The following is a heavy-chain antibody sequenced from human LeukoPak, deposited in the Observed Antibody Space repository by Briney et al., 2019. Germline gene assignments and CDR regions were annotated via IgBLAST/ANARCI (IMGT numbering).Heavy chain of an antibody. J-gene: IGHJ6*03. CDR3: AKDGQDYYYYMDV. CDR2: INSDGSST. CDR1: GFTFSSYS. V-gene: IGHV3-74*01. Sequence: GGSLRLSCAASGFTFSSYSMNWVRQAPGKGLVWVSRINSDGSSTSYADSVKGRFTISRDNAKNTLYLQMNSLRAEDTAVYYCAKDGQDYYYYMDVWGKGTTVTISS.